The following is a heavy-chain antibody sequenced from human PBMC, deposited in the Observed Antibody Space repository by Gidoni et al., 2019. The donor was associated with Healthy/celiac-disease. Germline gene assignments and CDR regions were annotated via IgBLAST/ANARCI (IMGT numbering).Heavy chain of an antibody. CDR2: ISYDGSNK. J-gene: IGHJ4*02. CDR1: GFTFSSYG. V-gene: IGHV3-30*18. CDR3: AKDQV. Sequence: GGGVVQPGRSLRLSCAASGFTFSSYGMHWVRQAPGKGLEWVAVISYDGSNKYYADSVKGRFTISRDNSKNTLYLQMNSLRAEDTAVYYCAKDQVWGQGTLVTVSS.